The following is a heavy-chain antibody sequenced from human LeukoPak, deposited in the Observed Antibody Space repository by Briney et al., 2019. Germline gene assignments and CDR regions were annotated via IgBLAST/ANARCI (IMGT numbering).Heavy chain of an antibody. CDR2: ISSNGGST. V-gene: IGHV3-64*01. CDR3: ARAQWTTVVRGAFDI. J-gene: IGHJ3*02. Sequence: PGGSLRLSCAASGFTFSSYAMHWVRQAPGKGLEYVSAISSNGGSTYYANSVKGRFTISRDNSKNTLYLQMGSLRAEDMAVYYCARAQWTTVVRGAFDIWGQGTMVTVSS. CDR1: GFTFSSYA. D-gene: IGHD4-23*01.